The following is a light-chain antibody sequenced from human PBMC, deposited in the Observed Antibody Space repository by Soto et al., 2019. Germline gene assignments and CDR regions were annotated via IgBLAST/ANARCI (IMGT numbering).Light chain of an antibody. V-gene: IGLV1-47*01. CDR3: AAWDDNLSGLYV. Sequence: QSVLTQSPSASGTPGQRVTSSCSGSASTIGRNYVYWYQQLPGTAPKLLIYRNSQRPSGVPDRFSGSKSGTSASLAIGGLRSEDEADYYCAAWDDNLSGLYVFGAGTKVTVL. CDR1: ASTIGRNY. CDR2: RNS. J-gene: IGLJ1*01.